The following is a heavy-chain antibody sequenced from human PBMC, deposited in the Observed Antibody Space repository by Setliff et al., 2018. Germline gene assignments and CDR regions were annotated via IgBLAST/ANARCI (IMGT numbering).Heavy chain of an antibody. J-gene: IGHJ4*02. CDR2: IYTSGST. CDR3: ARGIITMVRGVITFSYYFDY. Sequence: SETLSLTCTVSGGSISSYYWSWIRQPAGKGLEWTGRIYTSGSTNYNPSLKSRVTMSVDTSKNQFSLKLSSVTAADTAVYYCARGIITMVRGVITFSYYFDYWGQGTLVTVSS. D-gene: IGHD3-10*01. V-gene: IGHV4-4*07. CDR1: GGSISSYY.